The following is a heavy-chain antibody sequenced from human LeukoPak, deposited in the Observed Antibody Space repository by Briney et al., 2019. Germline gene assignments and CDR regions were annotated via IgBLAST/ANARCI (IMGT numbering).Heavy chain of an antibody. CDR1: GFTFSSYA. J-gene: IGHJ4*02. CDR2: ISGSGGST. D-gene: IGHD6-19*01. Sequence: GGSLRLSCAASGFTFSSYAMSWVRQTPGKGLEWVSAISGSGGSTYYADSVKGRFTTSRDNSKNTLYLQMNSLRAEDTAVYYCAKHKQWLVWCYFDYWGQGTLVTVSS. CDR3: AKHKQWLVWCYFDY. V-gene: IGHV3-23*01.